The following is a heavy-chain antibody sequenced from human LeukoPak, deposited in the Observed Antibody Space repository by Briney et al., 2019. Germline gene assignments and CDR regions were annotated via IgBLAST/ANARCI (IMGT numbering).Heavy chain of an antibody. Sequence: GGSLRLSCAASGXTFNSYSMYWVRQAPGKGLEWVSSISSSSSHMFYADSVKGRFSISRDNANNSLYLQMNSLRAEDTAVYYCVRDSGSSYGYYFLHWGQGTLVTVSS. V-gene: IGHV3-21*01. J-gene: IGHJ1*01. CDR2: ISSSSSHM. CDR1: GXTFNSYS. CDR3: VRDSGSSYGYYFLH. D-gene: IGHD1-26*01.